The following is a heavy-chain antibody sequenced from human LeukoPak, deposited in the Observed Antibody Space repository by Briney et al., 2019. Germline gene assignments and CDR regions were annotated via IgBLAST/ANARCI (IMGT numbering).Heavy chain of an antibody. Sequence: GGSLRLSCAASGFTSDDYGMSWVRQAPGKGLEWVSGINWNGGSTGYADSVKGRFTISRDNAKNSLYLQMNSLRAEDTALYYCARHHGGSGWYSSDYYYYYMDVWGKGTTVTVSS. D-gene: IGHD6-19*01. CDR1: GFTSDDYG. J-gene: IGHJ6*03. CDR2: INWNGGST. CDR3: ARHHGGSGWYSSDYYYYYMDV. V-gene: IGHV3-20*04.